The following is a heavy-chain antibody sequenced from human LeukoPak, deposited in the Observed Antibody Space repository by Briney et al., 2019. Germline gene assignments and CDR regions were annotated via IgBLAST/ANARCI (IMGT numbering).Heavy chain of an antibody. CDR1: GYTFTSYY. J-gene: IGHJ4*02. D-gene: IGHD3-22*01. CDR3: AREPRDTYYYDSSGYYGPLDY. CDR2: INPSGGST. Sequence: GASVKVSCKASGYTFTSYYMHWVRQAPGQGLEWMGIINPSGGSTSYAQKFQGRVTMTRDMSTSTVYMELSSLRSEDTAVYYCAREPRDTYYYDSSGYYGPLDYWGQGTLVTVSS. V-gene: IGHV1-46*01.